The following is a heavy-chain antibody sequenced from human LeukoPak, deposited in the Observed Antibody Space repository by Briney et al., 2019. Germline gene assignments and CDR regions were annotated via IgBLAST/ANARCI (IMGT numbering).Heavy chain of an antibody. CDR2: IYYSGST. Sequence: SETLSLTCTVSGGSISSSSYYWGWIRQPPGKGLEWIGSIYYSGSTYYNPSLKSRVTISVDTSKNQFSLKLSSVTAADTAVYYCARGEGYHYFDYWGQGTLVTVSS. CDR1: GGSISSSSYY. CDR3: ARGEGYHYFDY. V-gene: IGHV4-39*01. J-gene: IGHJ4*02. D-gene: IGHD2-15*01.